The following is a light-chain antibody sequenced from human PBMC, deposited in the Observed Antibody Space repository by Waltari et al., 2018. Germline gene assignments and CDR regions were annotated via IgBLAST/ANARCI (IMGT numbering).Light chain of an antibody. Sequence: QSALTQPASVSGSPGQSITISCTGTSSDVGSYNLVSWYQQHPGKAPKPLIYEVSKRPSGVSNRFSGSKSGNSASLTIAGLQAEDEADYYCCSYTAGSTWVFGGGTKLTVL. CDR2: EVS. V-gene: IGLV2-23*02. CDR1: SSDVGSYNL. J-gene: IGLJ3*02. CDR3: CSYTAGSTWV.